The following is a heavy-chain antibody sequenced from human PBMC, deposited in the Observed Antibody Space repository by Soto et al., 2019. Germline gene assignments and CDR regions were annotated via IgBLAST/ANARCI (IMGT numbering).Heavy chain of an antibody. CDR2: IYYSGTT. CDR1: GGSISSSSYY. J-gene: IGHJ4*02. D-gene: IGHD1-7*01. V-gene: IGHV4-39*01. Sequence: QLQLQESGPGLVKPSETLSLTCTVSGGSISSSSYYWGWIRQPPGKGLGWIGSIYYSGTTYYNPSLKSRVTISVDTSTNQFSLKLSSVTAADAAVYYCVNWNYDVEDYWGQGTLLTVSS. CDR3: VNWNYDVEDY.